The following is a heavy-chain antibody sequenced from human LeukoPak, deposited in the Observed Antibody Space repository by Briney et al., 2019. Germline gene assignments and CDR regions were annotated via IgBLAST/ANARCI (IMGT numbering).Heavy chain of an antibody. Sequence: SETLSLTCAVYGGSFSGYYWSWIRQPPGKGLEWIGEINHSGSTNYNPSLKSRVTISVDTSKNQFSLKLSSVTAADTAVYYCARDARVVYYDFWSGYYTRSPDYYYYYMDVWGRGTTVTVSS. V-gene: IGHV4-34*01. CDR1: GGSFSGYY. CDR3: ARDARVVYYDFWSGYYTRSPDYYYYYMDV. D-gene: IGHD3-3*01. J-gene: IGHJ6*03. CDR2: INHSGST.